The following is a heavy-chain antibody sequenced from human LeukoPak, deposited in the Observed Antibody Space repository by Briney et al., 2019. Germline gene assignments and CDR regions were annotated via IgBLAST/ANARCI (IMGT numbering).Heavy chain of an antibody. CDR1: GFTFSSQG. J-gene: IGHJ4*02. CDR3: ASQDIVATTGAELDY. D-gene: IGHD5-12*01. V-gene: IGHV3-21*01. CDR2: ISGSSSHT. Sequence: PGGSLRLSCAASGFTFSSQGMNWVRQAPGKGLGWVSSISGSSSHTYYADSVKGRFTISRDNAKNSLYLQMNSLRADDTALYYCASQDIVATTGAELDYWGQGTLVTVSS.